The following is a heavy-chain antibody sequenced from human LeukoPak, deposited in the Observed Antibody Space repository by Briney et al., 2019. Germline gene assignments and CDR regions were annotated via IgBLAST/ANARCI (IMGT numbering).Heavy chain of an antibody. CDR1: GYTFTYRY. V-gene: IGHV1-45*02. J-gene: IGHJ4*02. CDR3: ATPAPGHGFFDY. Sequence: SVKVSCKASGYTFTYRYLHRVRQAPGHALEWMGWITPFNGNTNYAQKFQDRVTITRDRSMSTAYMELSSLRSEDTAMYYCATPAPGHGFFDYWGQGTLVTVSS. D-gene: IGHD1-14*01. CDR2: ITPFNGNT.